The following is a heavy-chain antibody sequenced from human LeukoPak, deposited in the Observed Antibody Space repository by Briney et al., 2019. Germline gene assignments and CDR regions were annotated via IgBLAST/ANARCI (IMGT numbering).Heavy chain of an antibody. J-gene: IGHJ4*02. V-gene: IGHV3-30*02. Sequence: PGGSLRLSCAASGFTFSSYGMHWVRQAPGKGLEWVVFIRYDGSNKYYADSVKGRFTISRDNSKNTLYLQMNSLRAEDTAVYYCAKDHSSGWSYFDYWGQGTLVTVSS. CDR3: AKDHSSGWSYFDY. CDR2: IRYDGSNK. D-gene: IGHD6-19*01. CDR1: GFTFSSYG.